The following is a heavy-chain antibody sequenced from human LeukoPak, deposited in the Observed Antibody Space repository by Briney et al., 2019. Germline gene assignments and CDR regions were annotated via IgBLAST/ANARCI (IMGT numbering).Heavy chain of an antibody. J-gene: IGHJ3*02. CDR3: AHTPCPPAFDI. Sequence: SGPTLVHPTQPLTLTCTFSGFSLSTSAVGVGWIRQPPGKDLEWLALNYWDDDKRYSPSLKTRLTITKDPPKNQVVLTMTNMDPVDTATYYCAHTPCPPAFDIWGQGTMVTVSS. CDR2: NYWDDDK. V-gene: IGHV2-5*02. CDR1: GFSLSTSAVG.